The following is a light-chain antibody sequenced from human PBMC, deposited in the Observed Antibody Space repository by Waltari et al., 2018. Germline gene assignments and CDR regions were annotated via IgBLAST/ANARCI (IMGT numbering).Light chain of an antibody. J-gene: IGKJ1*01. CDR1: QSVNRY. CDR3: QHYLRLPAT. V-gene: IGKV3-20*01. Sequence: EIVLTQSPGTLSLSPGERATLSCRASQSVNRYLAWYQQNPGQAPRLLIYYASTRATGSPDRFSGSGSGTDFSLTISRLEPEYYAVYHCQHYLRLPATFGQGTKVEIK. CDR2: YAS.